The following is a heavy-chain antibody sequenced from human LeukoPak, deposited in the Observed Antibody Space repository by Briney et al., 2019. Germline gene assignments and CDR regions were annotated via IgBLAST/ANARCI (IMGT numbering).Heavy chain of an antibody. D-gene: IGHD1-14*01. V-gene: IGHV4-4*07. CDR1: GGSISSYY. Sequence: TSETLSLTCTVSGGSISSYYWSWIRQPAGKGLEWIGRIYTSGSTIYNPSLKSRVTMSVDTSKNQFSLKLSSVTAADTAVYYCARGRYESTRLSAYYYYYVDVWGKGTTVTVSS. J-gene: IGHJ6*03. CDR2: IYTSGST. CDR3: ARGRYESTRLSAYYYYYVDV.